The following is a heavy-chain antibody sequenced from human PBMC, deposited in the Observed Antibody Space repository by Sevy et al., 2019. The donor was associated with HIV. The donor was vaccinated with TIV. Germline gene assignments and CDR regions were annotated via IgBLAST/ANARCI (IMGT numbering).Heavy chain of an antibody. V-gene: IGHV1-69*13. CDR2: IIPIFGTA. J-gene: IGHJ6*02. CDR3: AREQPYSSSWSPVYHNGMDV. Sequence: ASVKVSCKASGGTFSSYAISWVRQAPGQGLEWMGGIIPIFGTANYAKKFQGRVTITADESTSTTYMELSSLRSEDTAVYYCAREQPYSSSWSPVYHNGMDVWGQGTTVTVS. CDR1: GGTFSSYA. D-gene: IGHD6-13*01.